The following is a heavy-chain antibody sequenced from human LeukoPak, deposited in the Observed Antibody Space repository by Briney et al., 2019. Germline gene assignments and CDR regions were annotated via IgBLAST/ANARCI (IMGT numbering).Heavy chain of an antibody. V-gene: IGHV3-11*01. CDR1: GFTFSDYY. CDR3: ARDYYGSGRVYYYYYVWTS. CDR2: ISSSGSTI. D-gene: IGHD3-10*01. J-gene: IGHJ6*02. Sequence: GGSLRLSCGASGFTFSDYYMNWIRQAPGKGLEWVSYISSSGSTIYYADSVKGRFTISRDNAKNSLYLHMNSLRAEDTAVYYCARDYYGSGRVYYYYYVWTSGAKGPRSPSP.